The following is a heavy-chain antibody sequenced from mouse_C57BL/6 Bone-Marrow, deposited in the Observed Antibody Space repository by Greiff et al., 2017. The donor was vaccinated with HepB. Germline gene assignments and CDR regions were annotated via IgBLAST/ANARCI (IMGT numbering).Heavy chain of an antibody. J-gene: IGHJ3*01. CDR2: IYPGSGST. CDR3: AREGIYYGNPWFAY. Sequence: QVQLQQPGAELVKPGASVKMSCKASAYTFTSYWITWVKQRPGQGLEWIGDIYPGSGSTNYNEKFKSKATLTVDTSSSTAYMQLSSLTSEDSAVYYCAREGIYYGNPWFAYWGQGTLVTVSA. D-gene: IGHD2-1*01. CDR1: AYTFTSYW. V-gene: IGHV1-55*01.